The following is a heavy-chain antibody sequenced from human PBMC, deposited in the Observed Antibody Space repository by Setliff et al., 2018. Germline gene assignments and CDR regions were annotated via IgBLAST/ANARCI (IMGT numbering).Heavy chain of an antibody. CDR1: GDPMSSRRYY. J-gene: IGHJ6*03. CDR2: IYTRWST. CDR3: ARMSGFQYMDV. D-gene: IGHD3-3*01. V-gene: IGHV4-61*09. Sequence: SETLSLTCTVSGDPMSSRRYYWAWLRQPAGKGLEWIGQIYTRWSTKYNPSPKSRVTISLDTSNNPFSLSLSSVTAADTAVYYCARMSGFQYMDVWGKGTTVTVSS.